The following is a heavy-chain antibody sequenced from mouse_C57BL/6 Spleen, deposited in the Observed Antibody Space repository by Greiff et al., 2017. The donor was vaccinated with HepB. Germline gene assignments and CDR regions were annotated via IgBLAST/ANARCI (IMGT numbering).Heavy chain of an antibody. CDR2: IDPSDSYT. V-gene: IGHV1-59*01. CDR1: GYTFTSYW. D-gene: IGHD2-2*01. CDR3: ARGGYDPYYYAMDY. J-gene: IGHJ4*01. Sequence: QVQLKQSGAELVRPGTSVKLSCKASGYTFTSYWMHWVKQRPGQGLEWIGVIDPSDSYTNYNQKFKGKATLTVDTSSSTAYMQLSSLTSEDSAVYYCARGGYDPYYYAMDYWGQRTSVTVSS.